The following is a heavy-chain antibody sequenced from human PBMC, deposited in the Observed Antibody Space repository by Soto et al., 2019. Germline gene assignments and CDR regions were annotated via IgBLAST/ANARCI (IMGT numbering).Heavy chain of an antibody. CDR2: IRSKTYGGTT. V-gene: IGHV3-49*04. CDR3: TRXGLGYSGYDSYYYYGMDV. CDR1: GFTFGYYA. Sequence: GGSLRLSCTASGFTFGYYALNWVRQAPGKGLEWVGFIRSKTYGGTTEYAASVKGRFTISRDDSKSIAYLQMNSLKTEDTAVYYCTRXGLGYSGYDSYYYYGMDVWGQGTTVTSP. J-gene: IGHJ6*02. D-gene: IGHD5-12*01.